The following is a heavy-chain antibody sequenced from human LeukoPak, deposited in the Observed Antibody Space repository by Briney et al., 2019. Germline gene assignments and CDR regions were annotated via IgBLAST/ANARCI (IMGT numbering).Heavy chain of an antibody. Sequence: GGSLRLSCAASGFTFSYYWRVWVRQAPGKGLVSVSRISSDGTSTTYADSVKGQFTVSRDNAKNTLYLQMNSLRADDTAVYYCARDDSNGVDYWGQGTLVTVSS. J-gene: IGHJ4*02. CDR1: GFTFSYYW. D-gene: IGHD6-19*01. V-gene: IGHV3-74*01. CDR2: ISSDGTST. CDR3: ARDDSNGVDY.